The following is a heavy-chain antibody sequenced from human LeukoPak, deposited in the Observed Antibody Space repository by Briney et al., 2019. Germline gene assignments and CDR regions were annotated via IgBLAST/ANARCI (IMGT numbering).Heavy chain of an antibody. Sequence: GGSLRLSCAASGFIFSSYRMNWVRQAPGKGLEWVSSISSSGSYIYYADSVKGRFTISRDNAKNSLYLQMNSLRDEDTAVYYCARAGRYFDSSVYYPPYYYYYYMDVWGKGTTVTVSS. J-gene: IGHJ6*03. CDR2: ISSSGSYI. D-gene: IGHD3-22*01. V-gene: IGHV3-21*04. CDR3: ARAGRYFDSSVYYPPYYYYYYMDV. CDR1: GFIFSSYR.